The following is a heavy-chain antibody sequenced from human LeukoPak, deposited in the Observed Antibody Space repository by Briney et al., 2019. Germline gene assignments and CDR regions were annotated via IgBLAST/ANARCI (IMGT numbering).Heavy chain of an antibody. V-gene: IGHV3-30*02. CDR2: IWYGGSNK. CDR3: AKDSVKRDSTSWRYYYYMDV. J-gene: IGHJ6*03. D-gene: IGHD2-2*01. Sequence: GGSLRLSCAASGFTFSSYAMSWVRQAPGKGLEWVAVIWYGGSNKYYADSVKGRFTISRDNSKNTLYLQMNSLRAEDTAVYYCAKDSVKRDSTSWRYYYYMDVWGKGTTVTVSS. CDR1: GFTFSSYA.